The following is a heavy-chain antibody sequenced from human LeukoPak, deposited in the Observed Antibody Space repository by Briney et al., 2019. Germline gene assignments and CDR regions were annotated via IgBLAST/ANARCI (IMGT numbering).Heavy chain of an antibody. CDR2: IYTSGST. Sequence: PSQTLSLTCTVSGGSISSGSYYWSWIRQPAGKGLEWIGRIYTSGSTNYNPSHNSRVTISVDTSKNLFSLKLSSVTAADRAGYGCALLCDLWCGLPRFAYFPAVWGRGTTVTLSS. D-gene: IGHD2-21*01. CDR1: GGSISSGSYY. V-gene: IGHV4-61*02. J-gene: IGHJ6*04. CDR3: ALLCDLWCGLPRFAYFPAV.